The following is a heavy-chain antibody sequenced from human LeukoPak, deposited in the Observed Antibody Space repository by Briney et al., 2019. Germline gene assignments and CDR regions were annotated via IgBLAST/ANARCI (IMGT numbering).Heavy chain of an antibody. D-gene: IGHD3-10*01. CDR3: ARGPRGGSGSYLWGAGRYWFDP. CDR1: GGSISSDNW. Sequence: PSETLSLTCAVSGGSISSDNWWSWVRQPPGKGLEWIGEIYHSGSTNYNPSLKSRVTISVDTSKNQFSLKLSSVTAADTAVYYCARGPRGGSGSYLWGAGRYWFDPWGQGTLVTVSS. CDR2: IYHSGST. V-gene: IGHV4-4*02. J-gene: IGHJ5*02.